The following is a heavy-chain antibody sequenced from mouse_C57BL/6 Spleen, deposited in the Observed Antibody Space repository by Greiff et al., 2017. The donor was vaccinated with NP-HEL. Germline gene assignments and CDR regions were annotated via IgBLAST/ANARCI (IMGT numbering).Heavy chain of an antibody. D-gene: IGHD2-4*01. Sequence: EVMLVESGGGLVKPGGSLKLSCAASGFTFSDYGMHWVRQAPEKGLEWVAYISSGSSTIYYADTVKGRFTISRDNAKKTLFLQMTSLSSEDTAMYYCARPYYDRGVDYWGQGTSVTVSS. J-gene: IGHJ4*01. V-gene: IGHV5-17*01. CDR1: GFTFSDYG. CDR2: ISSGSSTI. CDR3: ARPYYDRGVDY.